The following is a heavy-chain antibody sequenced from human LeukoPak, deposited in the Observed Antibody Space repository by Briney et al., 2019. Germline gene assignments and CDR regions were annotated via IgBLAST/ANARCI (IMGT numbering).Heavy chain of an antibody. J-gene: IGHJ6*02. CDR1: GGSISSYY. V-gene: IGHV4-59*01. D-gene: IGHD2/OR15-2a*01. CDR2: IYYSGRT. CDR3: ARRTEYDGMDV. Sequence: SETLSVTCTVSGGSISSYYWSWIRQPPGKGLEWIGYIYYSGRTNYNPSLKSRVTISVDTSKNQFSLKLSSVTAADTAVYYCARRTEYDGMDVWGQGTTVTVSS.